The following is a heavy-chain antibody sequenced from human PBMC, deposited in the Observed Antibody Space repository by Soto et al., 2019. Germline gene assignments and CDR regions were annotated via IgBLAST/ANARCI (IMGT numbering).Heavy chain of an antibody. J-gene: IGHJ5*02. CDR1: GYTFTSYA. V-gene: IGHV1-3*01. CDR3: ARWRFLEWFPFDP. D-gene: IGHD3-3*01. Sequence: ASVKVSCKASGYTFTSYAMHWVRQAPGQRLEWMGWINAGNGNTKYSQKFQGRVTITRDTSASTAYMELSSLRSEDTAVYYCARWRFLEWFPFDPWGQGALVTVSS. CDR2: INAGNGNT.